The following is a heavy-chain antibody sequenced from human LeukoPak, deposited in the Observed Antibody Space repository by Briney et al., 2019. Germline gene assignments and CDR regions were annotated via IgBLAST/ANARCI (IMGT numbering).Heavy chain of an antibody. V-gene: IGHV3-53*01. CDR3: ARKPKLRVGFDY. J-gene: IGHJ4*02. CDR1: GFTVSSNY. CDR2: IYTGGST. Sequence: GGSLRLSCAASGFTVSSNYMSWVRQAPGKGLEWVSVIYTGGSTYYAGSVKGRFTISRDNSKNTLYLQMNSLRAEDTAVYYCARKPKLRVGFDYWGQGTLVTVSS. D-gene: IGHD2-8*01.